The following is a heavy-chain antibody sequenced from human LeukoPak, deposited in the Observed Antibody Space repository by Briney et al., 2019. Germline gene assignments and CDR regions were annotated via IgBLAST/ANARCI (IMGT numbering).Heavy chain of an antibody. D-gene: IGHD3-22*01. V-gene: IGHV3-23*01. CDR2: ISGSGGST. CDR1: GFTFSSYA. CDR3: AREYRERPRNTYYYDSSGYPNWFDP. J-gene: IGHJ5*02. Sequence: PGGSLRLSCAASGFTFSSYAMSWVRQAPGKGLEWVSAISGSGGSTYYADSVKGRFTISRDNSKNTLYLQMNSLRAEDTAVYYCAREYRERPRNTYYYDSSGYPNWFDPWGQGTLVTVSS.